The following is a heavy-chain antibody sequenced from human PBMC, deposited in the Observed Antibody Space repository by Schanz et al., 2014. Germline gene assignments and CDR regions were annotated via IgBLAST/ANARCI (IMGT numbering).Heavy chain of an antibody. CDR2: IYSDGRT. CDR1: GFTFSDSW. J-gene: IGHJ3*02. D-gene: IGHD1-20*01. V-gene: IGHV3-66*01. CDR3: TTFNNRDALYI. Sequence: EVQLVESGGGLVQPGGSLRLSCAASGFTFSDSWMHWVRQAPGKGLVWVSIIYSDGRTYYGDSVKGRFTTSRDNSKNTMYLQMNSLRAEDTALYYCTTFNNRDALYIWGQGTMVSVSS.